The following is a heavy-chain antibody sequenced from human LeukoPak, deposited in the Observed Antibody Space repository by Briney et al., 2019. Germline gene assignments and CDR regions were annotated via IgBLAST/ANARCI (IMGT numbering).Heavy chain of an antibody. J-gene: IGHJ6*02. Sequence: PGGSLRLSCAASGFTFSSYEMNWVRQAPGKGLEWVSHISYSDTTYYADSVKGRFTISRDNAKNSLYLQMNSLRAEDSAVYYCTRGFGSSTFSYYYYGMDVWGQGTTVTVSS. CDR3: TRGFGSSTFSYYYYGMDV. CDR1: GFTFSSYE. V-gene: IGHV3-48*03. CDR2: ISYSDTT. D-gene: IGHD3-10*01.